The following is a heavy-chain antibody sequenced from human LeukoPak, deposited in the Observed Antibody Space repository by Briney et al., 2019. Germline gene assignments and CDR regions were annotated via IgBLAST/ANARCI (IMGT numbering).Heavy chain of an antibody. CDR1: GLTFSSHW. Sequence: GGSLRLSCAASGLTFSSHWMHWVRQAPGKGLVWVSRITNDGSSTTYADSVKGRFTISRDNAKNTLYLQMNSLRAEDTAVYYCSRDSLSSCGGDCYSGLDVWGQGTTVTVSS. CDR3: SRDSLSSCGGDCYSGLDV. D-gene: IGHD2-21*02. V-gene: IGHV3-74*01. J-gene: IGHJ6*02. CDR2: ITNDGSST.